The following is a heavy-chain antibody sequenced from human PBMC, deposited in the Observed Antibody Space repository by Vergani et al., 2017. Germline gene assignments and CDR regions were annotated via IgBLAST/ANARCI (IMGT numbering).Heavy chain of an antibody. CDR1: EYSFGNYW. V-gene: IGHV5-51*01. CDR2: IYPADYDT. Sequence: EVALVQSGPEMRTPGESLKISCKCSEYSFGNYWIGWVRQTRGKGLEWMGIIYPADYDTRYRPSFQGQVTISADKSISTAFLQWDSLKASYTAIYYCARHTTYSDSWGQGTLVTVSS. J-gene: IGHJ4*02. D-gene: IGHD1-1*01. CDR3: ARHTTYSDS.